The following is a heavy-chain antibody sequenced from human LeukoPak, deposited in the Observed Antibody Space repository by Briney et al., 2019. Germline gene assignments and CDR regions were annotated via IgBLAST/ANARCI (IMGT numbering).Heavy chain of an antibody. V-gene: IGHV3-7*01. Sequence: GGSLRLSCAASGFTLSKHWMTWVRQAPGKGLECVAIIKQDGSEKYYVNSVKGRFTISRDNAKNSLYLQMNSLRVEDTAVYYCGREWAVDFWGQGTLITVSS. J-gene: IGHJ4*02. CDR2: IKQDGSEK. CDR3: GREWAVDF. CDR1: GFTLSKHW.